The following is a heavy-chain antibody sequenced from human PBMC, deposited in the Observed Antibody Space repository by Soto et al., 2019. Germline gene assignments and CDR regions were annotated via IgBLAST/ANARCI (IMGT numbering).Heavy chain of an antibody. CDR3: AKDLRYYGSGPSGWFDS. J-gene: IGHJ5*01. V-gene: IGHV3-23*01. CDR1: GFTFSDYA. D-gene: IGHD3-10*01. Sequence: PGGSLTLSCAASGFTFSDYAMSWVRQAPGKGLQWVSGISDSGVTTYYADSVKGRVTISRDNSKNTLYLQINSLRAEDTAIYYCAKDLRYYGSGPSGWFDSWGQGTQVTVSS. CDR2: ISDSGVTT.